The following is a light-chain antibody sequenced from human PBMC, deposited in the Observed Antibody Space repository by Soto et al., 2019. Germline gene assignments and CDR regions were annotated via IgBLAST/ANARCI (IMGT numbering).Light chain of an antibody. J-gene: IGLJ1*01. CDR2: VVI. V-gene: IGLV2-14*01. Sequence: QSALTQPASVSGSPGQSISISCTGTSSDVGAYNYVSWFQQHPGKAPKLVIYVVINRPSGVSNRFAGSKSGNTASLTISGRQAEDEADDCCCSYASSSTYVFGTGTKLTVL. CDR1: SSDVGAYNY. CDR3: CSYASSSTYV.